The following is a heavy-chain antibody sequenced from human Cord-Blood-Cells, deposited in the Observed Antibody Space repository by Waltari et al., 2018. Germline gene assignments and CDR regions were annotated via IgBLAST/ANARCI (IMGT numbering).Heavy chain of an antibody. CDR2: MNPNSGNT. J-gene: IGHJ3*02. D-gene: IGHD3-9*01. CDR1: GYTFTSYA. CDR3: ARGRTGPYDAFDI. V-gene: IGHV1-8*03. Sequence: QVQLVQSGAEVKKPGAPVKVPCKASGYTFTSYAINLVPKATGKGLEWMGWMNPNSGNTGYAQKFQGRVTITRNTSISTAYMELSSLRSEDTAVYYCARGRTGPYDAFDIWGQGTMVTVSS.